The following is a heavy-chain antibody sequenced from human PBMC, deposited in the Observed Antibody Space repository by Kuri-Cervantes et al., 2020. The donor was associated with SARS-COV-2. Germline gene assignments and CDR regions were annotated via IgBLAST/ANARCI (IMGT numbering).Heavy chain of an antibody. J-gene: IGHJ2*01. CDR3: ARDYGGNYWYFDL. CDR1: GGSISSGGYS. D-gene: IGHD4-23*01. V-gene: IGHV4-30-2*01. Sequence: LRLSCAVSGGSISSGGYSWSWIRQPPGKGLEWIGYIYHSGSTYYNPSLKSRVTISADRSKNQFSLKLSSVTAAGTAVYYCARDYGGNYWYFDLWGRGTLVTVSS. CDR2: IYHSGST.